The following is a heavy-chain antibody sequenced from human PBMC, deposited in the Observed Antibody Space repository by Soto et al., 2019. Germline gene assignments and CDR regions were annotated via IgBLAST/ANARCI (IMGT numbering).Heavy chain of an antibody. CDR1: GYTFTSYG. CDR3: ARVHSSSSIVPSSYYYGMDV. D-gene: IGHD6-6*01. J-gene: IGHJ6*02. CDR2: ISAYNGNT. V-gene: IGHV1-18*01. Sequence: ASVKVSCKASGYTFTSYGISWVRQAPGQGLEWMGWISAYNGNTNYAQKLQGRATMTTDTSTSTAYMELRSLRSDDTAVYYCARVHSSSSIVPSSYYYGMDVWGQGTTVTVSS.